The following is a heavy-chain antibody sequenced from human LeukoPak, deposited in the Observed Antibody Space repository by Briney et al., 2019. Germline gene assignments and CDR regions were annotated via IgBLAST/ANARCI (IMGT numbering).Heavy chain of an antibody. J-gene: IGHJ6*02. CDR1: GFTVSNNY. CDR3: ARDADYGVGYGMDV. D-gene: IGHD4-17*01. CDR2: IYSGGRI. V-gene: IGHV3-53*01. Sequence: GSLRLSCAASGFTVSNNYMSWVRQAPGKGLEWVSAIYSGGRIYYADSVKGRFTISRDNSKNTLYLQMISLRAEDTAVYYCARDADYGVGYGMDVWGQGTTVTVSS.